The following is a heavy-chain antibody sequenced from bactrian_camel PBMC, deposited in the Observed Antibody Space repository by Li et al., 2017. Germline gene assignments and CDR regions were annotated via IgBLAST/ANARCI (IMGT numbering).Heavy chain of an antibody. D-gene: IGHD6*01. V-gene: IGHV3S10*01. CDR2: ITNEGIK. J-gene: IGHJ7*01. CDR1: GFTFSRYG. Sequence: VQLVESGGGLVQPGGSLRLSCSASGFTFSRYGMVWVRQAPGKGLEWVSSITNEGIKYYVDSAKGRFTISRDNAKNTVTLQMDSLKSEDTALYYCATGRGGSWYGGGYYGMDNWGKGTQVTVS.